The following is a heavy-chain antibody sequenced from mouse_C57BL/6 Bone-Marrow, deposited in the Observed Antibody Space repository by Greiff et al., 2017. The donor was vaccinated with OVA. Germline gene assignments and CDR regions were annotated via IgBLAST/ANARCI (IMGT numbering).Heavy chain of an antibody. CDR3: AKGGHYGNYWYAMDY. Sequence: EVQLQQSGPELVKPGASVKIPCKASGYTFTGYNMAWVKQSHGKSLEWIGDINPNNGGTIYNQKIKGKSTLSVDKHSSTAYMEIRRLTSEDTAVYYCAKGGHYGNYWYAMDYGGQGTSVTVAS. CDR1: GYTFTGYN. CDR2: INPNNGGT. V-gene: IGHV1-18*01. J-gene: IGHJ4*01. D-gene: IGHD2-1*01.